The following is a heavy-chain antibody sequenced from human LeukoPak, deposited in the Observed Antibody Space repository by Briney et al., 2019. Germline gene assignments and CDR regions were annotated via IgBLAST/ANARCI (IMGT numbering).Heavy chain of an antibody. CDR2: INPNIGTT. Sequence: GSVKVSCKASGYSFTGYYIQWVRQAPVQGLEWVGWINPNIGTTKFAQKFQGRVAMTRDTSTNTAYMEMSSLRSDDTAVYYCAREFHFGSGRRGYNWFDPWGQGTLVTVSS. V-gene: IGHV1-2*02. D-gene: IGHD3-10*01. CDR1: GYSFTGYY. J-gene: IGHJ5*02. CDR3: AREFHFGSGRRGYNWFDP.